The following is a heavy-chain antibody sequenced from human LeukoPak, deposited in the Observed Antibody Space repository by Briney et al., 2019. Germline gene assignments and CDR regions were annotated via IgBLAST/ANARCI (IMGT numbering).Heavy chain of an antibody. CDR1: GYTFTSYG. CDR3: ARRGRNYDFWSGYPDTNWFDP. J-gene: IGHJ5*02. D-gene: IGHD3-3*01. Sequence: ASVKVSCKASGYTFTSYGISWVRQAPGQGLEWMGWISAYNGNTNYAQKLQGRVTMTTDTSTSTAYMELRSLRSDDTAVYYCARRGRNYDFWSGYPDTNWFDPWGQGTLVTVSS. V-gene: IGHV1-18*01. CDR2: ISAYNGNT.